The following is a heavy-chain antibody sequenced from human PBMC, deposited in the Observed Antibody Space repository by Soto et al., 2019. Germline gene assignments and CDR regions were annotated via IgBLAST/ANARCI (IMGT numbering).Heavy chain of an antibody. D-gene: IGHD3-22*01. Sequence: ASVKVSCKASGYTFTSYGISWVRQAPGQGLEWMGWISAYNGNTNNAKKLQGRVTMTTDTSTSTAYMELRSLRSDDTAVYYCARDSYYYDSSGFAFDYWGQGTLVT. J-gene: IGHJ4*02. CDR3: ARDSYYYDSSGFAFDY. V-gene: IGHV1-18*04. CDR1: GYTFTSYG. CDR2: ISAYNGNT.